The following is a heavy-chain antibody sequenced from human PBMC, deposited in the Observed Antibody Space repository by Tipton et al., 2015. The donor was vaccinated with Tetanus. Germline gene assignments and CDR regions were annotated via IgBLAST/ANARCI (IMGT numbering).Heavy chain of an antibody. J-gene: IGHJ5*02. CDR3: ARGTWLYTSTYHRHWLDP. D-gene: IGHD6-13*01. CDR2: IYYTERT. CDR1: GASINAGGYL. V-gene: IGHV4-31*03. Sequence: TLSLTCTVSGASINAGGYLWTWVRQHPGKGLGWIGNIYYTERTSYTPSLDSRVSISVDTSKNQFSLRLTSVTAADTAVYYCARGTWLYTSTYHRHWLDPWGQGTLVTVSS.